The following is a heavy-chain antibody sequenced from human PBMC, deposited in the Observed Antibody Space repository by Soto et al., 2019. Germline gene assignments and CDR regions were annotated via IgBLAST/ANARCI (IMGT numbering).Heavy chain of an antibody. CDR1: GGSISSYY. D-gene: IGHD3-3*01. Sequence: SETLSLTCTVSGGSISSYYWSWIRQPPGKGLEWIGYTYYSGSTNYNPSLKSRVTISVDTSKNQFSLKLSSVTAADTAVYYFAREGRDFWSGYPTHYFDYWGQGTLVTVSS. V-gene: IGHV4-59*01. CDR2: TYYSGST. CDR3: AREGRDFWSGYPTHYFDY. J-gene: IGHJ4*02.